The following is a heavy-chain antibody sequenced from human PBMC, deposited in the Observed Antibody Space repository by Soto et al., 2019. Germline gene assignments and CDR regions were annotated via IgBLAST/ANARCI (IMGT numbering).Heavy chain of an antibody. Sequence: GSLRLSCAASGFTFSSYDMHWVRQATGKGLEWVSAIGTAGDTYYPGSVKGRFTISRENAKNSLYLQMNSLRAGDTAVYYCARGYCSSTSCFTDYYYGMDVWGQGTTVTVSS. D-gene: IGHD2-2*01. CDR2: IGTAGDT. CDR3: ARGYCSSTSCFTDYYYGMDV. J-gene: IGHJ6*02. V-gene: IGHV3-13*01. CDR1: GFTFSSYD.